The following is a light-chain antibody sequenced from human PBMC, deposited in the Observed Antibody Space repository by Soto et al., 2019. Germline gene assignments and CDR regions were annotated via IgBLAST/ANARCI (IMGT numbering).Light chain of an antibody. J-gene: IGKJ2*01. V-gene: IGKV3-11*01. CDR1: QSVHSN. CDR2: DAS. CDR3: QHRDNWSYI. Sequence: VVMTQSPGTLSVSPVEIVTLSCMASQSVHSNLAWYQQKPGQAPRLLIHDASNRATGIPARFSGSGSGTDYTLTISSLEAEDFAVYYCQHRDNWSYIFGQGTKVDIK.